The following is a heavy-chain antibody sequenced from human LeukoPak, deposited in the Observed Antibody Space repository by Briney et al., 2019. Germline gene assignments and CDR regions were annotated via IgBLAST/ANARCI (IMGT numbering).Heavy chain of an antibody. J-gene: IGHJ4*02. Sequence: GGSLRLSCAASGFTFSSYSMNWVRQAPGKGLEWVSSISSSSSYIYYADSVKGRFTISRDNAKNSLYLQMNSLRAEDTAVYYCARDIERDGYNWNYGGSDYWGQGTLVTVSS. CDR2: ISSSSSYI. CDR3: ARDIERDGYNWNYGGSDY. D-gene: IGHD1-7*01. V-gene: IGHV3-21*01. CDR1: GFTFSSYS.